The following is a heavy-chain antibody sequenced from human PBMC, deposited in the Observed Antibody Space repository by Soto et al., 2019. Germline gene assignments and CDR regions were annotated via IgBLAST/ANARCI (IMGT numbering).Heavy chain of an antibody. Sequence: ASVKVSCKASGYTFTSYAMHWVRQAPGQRLEWMGWINAGNGNTKYSQKFQGRVTITRDTSASTAYMELSSLRSEDTAVYYCARPISIPTPLYYYYGMDVWGQGTTVTVSS. J-gene: IGHJ6*02. CDR2: INAGNGNT. V-gene: IGHV1-3*01. CDR3: ARPISIPTPLYYYYGMDV. CDR1: GYTFTSYA. D-gene: IGHD3-3*01.